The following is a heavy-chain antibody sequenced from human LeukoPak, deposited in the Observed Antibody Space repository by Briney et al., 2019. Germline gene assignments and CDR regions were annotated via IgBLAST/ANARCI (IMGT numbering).Heavy chain of an antibody. CDR3: AKASLVVPAAMYDY. V-gene: IGHV3-23*01. D-gene: IGHD2-2*01. Sequence: GGSLRLSCAASGFTFSSYSMNWVRQAPGKGLEWVSAISGSGGSTYYADSVKGRFTISRDNSKNTLYLQMNSLRAEDTAVYYCAKASLVVPAAMYDYWGQGTLVTVSS. CDR1: GFTFSSYS. J-gene: IGHJ4*02. CDR2: ISGSGGST.